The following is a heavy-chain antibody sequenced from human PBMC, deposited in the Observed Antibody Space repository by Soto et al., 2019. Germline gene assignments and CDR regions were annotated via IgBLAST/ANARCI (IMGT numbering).Heavy chain of an antibody. Sequence: LRLSCAASGFTFNSYGMHWVRQAPGKGLDWVAAIPYDGSNKYYADSVKGRFTISRDNSKNTLYVEMSSLRAEDTAVYYCAKDLYSGTSHPDYWGHGTLVTVSS. CDR1: GFTFNSYG. CDR2: IPYDGSNK. D-gene: IGHD1-26*01. V-gene: IGHV3-30*18. J-gene: IGHJ4*01. CDR3: AKDLYSGTSHPDY.